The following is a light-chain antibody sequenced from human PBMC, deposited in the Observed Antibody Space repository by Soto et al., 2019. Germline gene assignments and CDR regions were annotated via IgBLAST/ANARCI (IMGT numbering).Light chain of an antibody. Sequence: QSVLTQPASVSGSPGQSITISCTGSSSDVGAYNYVSWYQQYPGKAPKLMIYEVSNRPSGVSNRFSGSKSGNTASLTISGLQAEDEADYYCSSYTSSSTRVFVGGTKLTVL. CDR2: EVS. CDR1: SSDVGAYNY. CDR3: SSYTSSSTRV. V-gene: IGLV2-14*01. J-gene: IGLJ3*02.